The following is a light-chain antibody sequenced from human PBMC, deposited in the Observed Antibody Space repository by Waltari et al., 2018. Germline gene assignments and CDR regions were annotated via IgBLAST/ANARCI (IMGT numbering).Light chain of an antibody. CDR1: QSVGSN. CDR3: HHYNNWPPTA. J-gene: IGKJ2*01. Sequence: EIVMTQSPATLSVSPGERVTLPCRASQSVGSNLAWYQHKPGQAPRLLIYGASTGATGIPARFSGSGSGTEFTLTISSLQSEDFGVYYCHHYNNWPPTAFGQGTNLEIK. CDR2: GAS. V-gene: IGKV3-15*01.